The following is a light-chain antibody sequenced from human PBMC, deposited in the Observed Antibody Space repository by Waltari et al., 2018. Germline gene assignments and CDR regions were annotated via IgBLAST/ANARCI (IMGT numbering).Light chain of an antibody. CDR1: QSVTTTY. CDR2: GAS. CDR3: QQYCSSLPLT. J-gene: IGKJ4*01. Sequence: EIVLTQSPGTPSLSPGERATLSCRASQSVTTTYLAWYQQKPGQAPRLLIYGASSRATGIPDRFSGSGSGTDFTLTISRLEPEDFAVYYCQQYCSSLPLTFGGGTKVEIK. V-gene: IGKV3-20*01.